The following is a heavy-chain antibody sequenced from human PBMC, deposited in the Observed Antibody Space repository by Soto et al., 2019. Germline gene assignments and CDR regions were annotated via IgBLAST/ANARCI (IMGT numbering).Heavy chain of an antibody. V-gene: IGHV4-28*01. J-gene: IGHJ4*02. CDR1: GYSISSSNW. Sequence: QVQLQESGPGLVKPSDTLSLTCAVSGYSISSSNWWGWIRQPPGKGLEWIGYIYYSGTPYYNPSLKSRVTMSVDTSKNQLSRKRPSVTAVDTAVYYCARREIQGPIDYWGQGTLVTVSS. CDR3: ARREIQGPIDY. D-gene: IGHD1-26*01. CDR2: IYYSGTP.